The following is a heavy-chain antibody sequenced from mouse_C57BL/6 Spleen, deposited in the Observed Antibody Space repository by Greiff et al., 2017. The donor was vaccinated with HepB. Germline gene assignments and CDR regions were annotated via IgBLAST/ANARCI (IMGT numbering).Heavy chain of an antibody. J-gene: IGHJ3*01. V-gene: IGHV1-61*01. Sequence: QVQLQQSGAELVRPGSSVKLSCKASGYTFTSYWMDWVKQRPGQGLEWIGNIYPSDSETHYNQKFKDKATLTVDKSSSTAYMQLSSLTSEDSAVYYCARGTTVPWFAYWGQGTLVTVSA. D-gene: IGHD1-1*01. CDR1: GYTFTSYW. CDR3: ARGTTVPWFAY. CDR2: IYPSDSET.